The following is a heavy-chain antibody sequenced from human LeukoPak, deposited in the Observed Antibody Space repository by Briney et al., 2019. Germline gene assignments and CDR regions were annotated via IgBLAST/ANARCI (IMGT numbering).Heavy chain of an antibody. J-gene: IGHJ2*01. CDR1: GFTFSSYA. CDR2: ISGSGGST. CDR3: AKGSYGDSPYWYFNL. D-gene: IGHD4-17*01. Sequence: TGGSLRLSCAASGFTFSSYAMSWVRQAPGKGLEWVSAISGSGGSTCYADSVKGRFTISRDNSKNTLYLQMNSLRAEDTAVYYCAKGSYGDSPYWYFNLWGRGTLVTVSS. V-gene: IGHV3-23*01.